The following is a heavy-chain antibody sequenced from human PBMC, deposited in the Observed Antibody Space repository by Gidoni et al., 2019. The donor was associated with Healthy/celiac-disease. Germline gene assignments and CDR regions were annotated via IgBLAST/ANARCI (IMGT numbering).Heavy chain of an antibody. CDR3: ARGPRITIFGVVIIMDY. CDR1: GGSFSGYY. J-gene: IGHJ4*02. D-gene: IGHD3-3*01. Sequence: QVQLQQWGAGLLKPSETLSLTCAFYGGSFSGYYWSWIRQPPGKGLEWIGEINHSGSTNYNPSLKSRVTISVDTSKNQFSLKLSSVTAADTAVYYCARGPRITIFGVVIIMDYWGQGTLVTVSS. V-gene: IGHV4-34*01. CDR2: INHSGST.